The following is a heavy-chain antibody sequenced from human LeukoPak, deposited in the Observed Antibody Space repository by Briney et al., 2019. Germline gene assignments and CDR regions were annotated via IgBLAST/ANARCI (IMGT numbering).Heavy chain of an antibody. Sequence: PGGSLRLSCVASGFTFSSYWMHWVRQDPGKGLVWVSRIYPDGSVTGYADSEKGRFTVARDNAKNTLYLQMNSLRAEDMAIYYCTRNFDYGDYLWGQGTLVTVSS. V-gene: IGHV3-74*01. CDR2: IYPDGSVT. CDR1: GFTFSSYW. D-gene: IGHD4-17*01. CDR3: TRNFDYGDYL. J-gene: IGHJ5*02.